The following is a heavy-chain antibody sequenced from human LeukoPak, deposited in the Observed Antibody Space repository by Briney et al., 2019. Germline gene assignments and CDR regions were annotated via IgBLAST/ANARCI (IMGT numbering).Heavy chain of an antibody. CDR1: GFTVSSNY. CDR2: IYSGGST. CDR3: ARMALIEDEDITMVRGVIITGAFDI. J-gene: IGHJ3*02. Sequence: PGGSLRLSCAASGFTVSSNYMSWVRQAPGKGLEWVSVIYSGGSTYYADSVKGRFTISRDNSKNTLYLQMNSLRAEDTAVYYCARMALIEDEDITMVRGVIITGAFDIWGQGTMVTVSS. D-gene: IGHD3-10*01. V-gene: IGHV3-53*01.